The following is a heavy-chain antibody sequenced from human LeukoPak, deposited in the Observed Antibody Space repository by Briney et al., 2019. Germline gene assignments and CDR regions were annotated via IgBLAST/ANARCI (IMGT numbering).Heavy chain of an antibody. D-gene: IGHD3-10*01. CDR3: AREIYYGSGRYYCH. CDR1: GYTFTAYY. CDR2: INPNSGGT. Sequence: GASVKVSCKASGYTFTAYYMHWVRQAPGQGLEWLGWINPNSGGTNYAQKFQGRVTMTRDTAMSTAYMELCRLGSDDTAVYYCAREIYYGSGRYYCHWGAGTLGSVSP. J-gene: IGHJ1*01. V-gene: IGHV1-2*02.